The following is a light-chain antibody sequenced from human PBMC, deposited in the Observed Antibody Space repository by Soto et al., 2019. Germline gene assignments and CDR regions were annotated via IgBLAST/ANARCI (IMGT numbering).Light chain of an antibody. Sequence: EIVLTQSPATLSLSPGERATLSCRASQSVSSYLAWYQQKPGQAPRLLIYDASNRATGIPARYSGSGSGTDFTLAITSLEPEDFAVYYCQHRSNWPPLTFGVGTKVEIK. CDR1: QSVSSY. CDR3: QHRSNWPPLT. V-gene: IGKV3-11*01. CDR2: DAS. J-gene: IGKJ4*01.